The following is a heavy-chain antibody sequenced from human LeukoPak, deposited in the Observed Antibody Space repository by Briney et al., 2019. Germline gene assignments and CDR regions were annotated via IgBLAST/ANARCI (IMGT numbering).Heavy chain of an antibody. CDR1: GFTFRRYT. D-gene: IGHD3-3*01. CDR2: IRWSSSYI. CDR3: ARDVSAYDSINWFDP. J-gene: IGHJ5*02. Sequence: PGGSLRLSCAASGFTFRRYTMTWVRQVPGRGLEWVSNIRWSSSYIYYAESVKGRFIITRDDATNSVYLQMNGLRVEDTAVYYGARDVSAYDSINWFDPWGQGTLVTVSS. V-gene: IGHV3-21*01.